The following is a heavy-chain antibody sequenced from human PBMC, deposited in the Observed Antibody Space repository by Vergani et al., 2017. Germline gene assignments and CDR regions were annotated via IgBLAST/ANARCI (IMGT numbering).Heavy chain of an antibody. J-gene: IGHJ2*01. CDR1: GYSFTSYW. CDR3: ARPHSSSSIAYWYFDL. CDR2: IDPSDSYT. D-gene: IGHD6-6*01. Sequence: EVQLVQSGAEVKKPGESLRISCKGSGYSFTSYWISWVRQMPGKGLEWMGRIDPSDSYTRYSPSFQGQVTISADKSISTAYLQWSSLKASDTAMYYCARPHSSSSIAYWYFDLWGRGTLVTVSS. V-gene: IGHV5-10-1*03.